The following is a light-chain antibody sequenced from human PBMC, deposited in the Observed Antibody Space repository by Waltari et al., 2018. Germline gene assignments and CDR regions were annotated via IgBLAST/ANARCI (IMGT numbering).Light chain of an antibody. CDR2: KGS. J-gene: IGLJ3*02. V-gene: IGLV8-61*01. CDR1: SGSVSTTSY. CDR3: ALYMGSGIWV. Sequence: QTVVTQEPSLSVSPGGTVTLTCALTSGSVSTTSYATWYQQTPGQPPRTTVYKGSSRSSGVPDRFSGSIFGNKAALTITGAQADDECNYYCALYMGSGIWVFGGGTKLTVL.